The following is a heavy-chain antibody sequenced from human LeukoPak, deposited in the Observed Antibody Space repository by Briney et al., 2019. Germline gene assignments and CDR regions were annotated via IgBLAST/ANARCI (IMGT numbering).Heavy chain of an antibody. CDR1: GFTVFNNY. J-gene: IGHJ4*02. CDR2: ISSGGVST. Sequence: GGSLRLSCAVSGFTVFNNYMSWVRQAPGKGLEWVSTISSGGVSTYYADSVKGRFTISRDNSMDTLYLQMNSLRAEDSAIYYCVGTYYLDHWGQGTLVTVSS. D-gene: IGHD6-13*01. CDR3: VGTYYLDH. V-gene: IGHV3-23*01.